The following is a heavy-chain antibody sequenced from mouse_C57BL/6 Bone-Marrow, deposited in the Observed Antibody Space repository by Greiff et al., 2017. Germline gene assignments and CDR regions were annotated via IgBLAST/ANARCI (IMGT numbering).Heavy chain of an antibody. D-gene: IGHD1-1*01. CDR3: ARGGYYYGAAWFAY. Sequence: EVQLQQSGGGLVQPGGSLKLSCAASGIDFSRYWMSCVRRAPGKGLEWIGEINPDSSTINYAPTLKDKFIISRDNAKNTLYLKMSKVRSEDTALYYCARGGYYYGAAWFAYWGQGTLVTVSA. CDR2: INPDSSTI. J-gene: IGHJ3*01. V-gene: IGHV4-1*01. CDR1: GIDFSRYW.